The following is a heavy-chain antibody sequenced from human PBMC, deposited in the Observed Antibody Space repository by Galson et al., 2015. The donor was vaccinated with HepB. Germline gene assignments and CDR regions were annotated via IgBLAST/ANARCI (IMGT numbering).Heavy chain of an antibody. CDR3: ARVYGDYGPIYWYFDL. V-gene: IGHV3-7*03. Sequence: SLRLSCAASGFTFSSYWMSWVRQAPGKGLEWVANIKQDGSEKYYVDSVKGRFTISRDNAKNSLYLQMNSLRAEDTAVYYCARVYGDYGPIYWYFDLWGRGTLVTVSS. CDR2: IKQDGSEK. D-gene: IGHD4-17*01. J-gene: IGHJ2*01. CDR1: GFTFSSYW.